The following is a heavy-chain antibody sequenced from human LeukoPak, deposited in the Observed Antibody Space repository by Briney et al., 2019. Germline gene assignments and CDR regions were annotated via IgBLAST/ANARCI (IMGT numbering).Heavy chain of an antibody. CDR3: ARVGWGSVDY. CDR1: GFTFSSYE. V-gene: IGHV3-48*03. Sequence: GGSLRLSCAASGFTFSSYEMNWVRQAPGKGLEWVSYISSSGSTIYYADSVKGRFTISRDNAKNSLYLQMNSLRAEDTAVCYCARVGWGSVDYWGQGTLVTVSS. D-gene: IGHD7-27*01. CDR2: ISSSGSTI. J-gene: IGHJ4*02.